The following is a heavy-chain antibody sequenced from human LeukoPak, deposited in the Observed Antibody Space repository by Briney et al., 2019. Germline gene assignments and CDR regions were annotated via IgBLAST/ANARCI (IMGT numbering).Heavy chain of an antibody. V-gene: IGHV3-30*03. CDR3: ARAGPTTGFDY. D-gene: IGHD4-11*01. CDR1: GFIFSSYG. J-gene: IGHJ4*02. Sequence: GGSLRLSCAASGFIFSSYGMHWVRQAPGKGLEWVAVISYDGSNKYYADSVKGRFTISRDNSKNTLYLQMNSLRAEDTAVYYCARAGPTTGFDYWGQGTLVTVSS. CDR2: ISYDGSNK.